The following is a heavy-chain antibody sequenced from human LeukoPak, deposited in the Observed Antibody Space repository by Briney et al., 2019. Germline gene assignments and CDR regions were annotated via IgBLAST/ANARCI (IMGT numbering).Heavy chain of an antibody. Sequence: ASVKVSCKASGYTFTGYYMQWVRQAPGQGLEWMGWISAYNGNTNYAQKLQGRVTMTTDTSTSTAYMELRSLRSDDTAVYYCARSEYSSSHSEFDYWGQGTLVTVSS. V-gene: IGHV1-18*04. D-gene: IGHD6-6*01. CDR3: ARSEYSSSHSEFDY. CDR1: GYTFTGYY. CDR2: ISAYNGNT. J-gene: IGHJ4*02.